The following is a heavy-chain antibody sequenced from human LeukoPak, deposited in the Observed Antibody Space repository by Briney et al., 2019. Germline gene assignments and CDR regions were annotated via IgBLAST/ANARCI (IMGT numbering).Heavy chain of an antibody. D-gene: IGHD5-24*01. CDR1: GLRFSGQY. CDR2: IKQDGSKK. CDR3: TRVGYIDEGIDY. V-gene: IGHV3-7*04. J-gene: IGHJ4*02. Sequence: GGSLRLSCAASGLRFSGQYMIWIRQAPGKGLEWVANIKQDGSKKSYVDSVKGRFTISRDNAKNSLYLQMNSLRAEDTAIYYCTRVGYIDEGIDYWGQGTLVTVSS.